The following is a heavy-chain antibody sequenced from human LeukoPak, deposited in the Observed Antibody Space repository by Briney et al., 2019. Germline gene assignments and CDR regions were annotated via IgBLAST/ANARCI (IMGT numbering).Heavy chain of an antibody. Sequence: GGSLRLSCAASGFTFSSYAMSWIRQAPGKGLEWVSYISSSGSTIYYADSVKGRFTISRDNSKNTLYLQMNSLRAEDTAVYYCARDMTTVVTPSFDYWGQGTLVTVSS. CDR1: GFTFSSYA. V-gene: IGHV3-48*01. CDR2: ISSSGSTI. D-gene: IGHD4-23*01. CDR3: ARDMTTVVTPSFDY. J-gene: IGHJ4*02.